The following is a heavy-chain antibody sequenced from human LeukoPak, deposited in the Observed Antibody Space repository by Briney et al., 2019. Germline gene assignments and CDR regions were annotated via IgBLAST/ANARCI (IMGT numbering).Heavy chain of an antibody. Sequence: ASVKVSCKASGYTFTGYYMHWVRQAPGQGLEWMGWINLNSGGTNYAQKFQGRVTTTRDTSISTAYMELSRLRSDDTAVYYCARDLTITGDTILMVYAWGYWGQGTLVTVSS. CDR1: GYTFTGYY. CDR2: INLNSGGT. J-gene: IGHJ4*02. V-gene: IGHV1-2*02. D-gene: IGHD2-8*01. CDR3: ARDLTITGDTILMVYAWGY.